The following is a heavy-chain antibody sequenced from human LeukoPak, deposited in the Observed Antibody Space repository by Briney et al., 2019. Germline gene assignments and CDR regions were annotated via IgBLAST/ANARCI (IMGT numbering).Heavy chain of an antibody. CDR2: IYSGGST. J-gene: IGHJ6*02. CDR3: AREVRDIGVVPAATTYYYYYGMDV. V-gene: IGHV3-53*01. D-gene: IGHD2-2*01. Sequence: GESLQISCQGSGSTFTSYWISWVRQLPGKGLEGASIIYSGGSTYYADSVKGRFTISTHNSKKTLYLQINSLRAEDTAVYYCAREVRDIGVVPAATTYYYYYGMDVWGQGTTVSVSS. CDR1: GSTFTSYW.